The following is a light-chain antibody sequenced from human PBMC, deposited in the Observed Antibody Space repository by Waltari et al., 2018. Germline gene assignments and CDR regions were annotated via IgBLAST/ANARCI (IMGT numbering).Light chain of an antibody. Sequence: QSVLTQPPSVSGAPGQRVTISCTGSSSNIGAGYDVLWYQQLPGTAPKLLIYGNTNRPSGVPYRFSGPKSGTSASLAITGLQVDDEADYYCQSYDSSLSAVVFGGGTKLTVL. V-gene: IGLV1-40*01. CDR3: QSYDSSLSAVV. CDR2: GNT. CDR1: SSNIGAGYD. J-gene: IGLJ2*01.